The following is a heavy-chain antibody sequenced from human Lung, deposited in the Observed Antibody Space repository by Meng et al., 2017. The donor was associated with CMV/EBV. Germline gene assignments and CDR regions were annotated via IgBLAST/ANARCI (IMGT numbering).Heavy chain of an antibody. D-gene: IGHD2-15*01. J-gene: IGHJ6*01. V-gene: IGHV5-51*01. Sequence: GESLKISCKGSGYSFTSYWIGWVRQMPGKGLEWMGIIYPGDSDTRYSPSFQGQVTISADKSISTAYLQWSSLKASDTAMYYCARHGGSTIYYYYGMDVWGQGTXVNGAS. CDR1: GYSFTSYW. CDR2: IYPGDSDT. CDR3: ARHGGSTIYYYYGMDV.